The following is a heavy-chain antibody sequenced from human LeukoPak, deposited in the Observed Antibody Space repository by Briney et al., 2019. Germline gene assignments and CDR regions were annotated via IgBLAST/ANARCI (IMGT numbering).Heavy chain of an antibody. V-gene: IGHV4-30-4*01. J-gene: IGHJ6*02. CDR3: ASCITMVRGPMDV. Sequence: TLSLTCIVSGGSISSGDYYWSWIRQPPGKGLEWIGYIYYSGSTYYNPSLKSRVTISVDTPKNQFSLKLSSVTAADTAVYYCASCITMVRGPMDVWGQGTTVTVSS. CDR2: IYYSGST. D-gene: IGHD3-10*01. CDR1: GGSISSGDYY.